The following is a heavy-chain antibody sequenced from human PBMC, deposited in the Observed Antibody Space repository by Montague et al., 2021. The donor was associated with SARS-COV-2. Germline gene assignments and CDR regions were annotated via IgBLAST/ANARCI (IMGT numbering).Heavy chain of an antibody. Sequence: SETLSLTCAVYGGSFSGYYWSWIRQPPGKGLEWIGEINHSCSTNYNPSLKSRVTISVDTSKNQFSLELSSVTAADTAVYYCARALPVTTFFYSYYGMDVWGQGTTVTVSS. V-gene: IGHV4-34*01. CDR2: INHSCST. CDR1: GGSFSGYY. CDR3: ARALPVTTFFYSYYGMDV. J-gene: IGHJ6*02. D-gene: IGHD4-17*01.